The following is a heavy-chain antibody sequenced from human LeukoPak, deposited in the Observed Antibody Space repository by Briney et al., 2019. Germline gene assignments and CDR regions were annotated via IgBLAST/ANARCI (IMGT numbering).Heavy chain of an antibody. Sequence: PGGSLRLSCAASGFTFSTYGMSWVRQAPGKGLEWVSTSGSGGNTYYADSVKGRFTISRDNSKNTLYLQMNSLRAEDTAVYYCAKEGEGIWYLFDFWGQGTLVTVSS. V-gene: IGHV3-23*01. D-gene: IGHD6-13*01. J-gene: IGHJ4*02. CDR3: AKEGEGIWYLFDF. CDR2: SGSGGNT. CDR1: GFTFSTYG.